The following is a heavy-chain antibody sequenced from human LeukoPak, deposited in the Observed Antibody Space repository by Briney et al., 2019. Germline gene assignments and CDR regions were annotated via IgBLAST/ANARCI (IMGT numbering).Heavy chain of an antibody. CDR2: INPDGSQK. V-gene: IGHV3-7*01. J-gene: IGHJ4*02. Sequence: GGSLTLSCEASGFTFSGNWMSWVRQAPGKGLEWVASINPDGSQKLYVDSVKGRFTNSRDNTKSSLYLQMNSLGAEDTAMYYCAKLLGTVTTYDSWGQGTRVTVSS. CDR1: GFTFSGNW. D-gene: IGHD2/OR15-2a*01. CDR3: AKLLGTVTTYDS.